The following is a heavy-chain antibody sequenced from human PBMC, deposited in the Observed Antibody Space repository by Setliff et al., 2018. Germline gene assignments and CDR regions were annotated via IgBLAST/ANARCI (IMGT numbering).Heavy chain of an antibody. J-gene: IGHJ4*02. CDR2: INLNTGNI. D-gene: IGHD6-19*01. CDR1: GFSFTDYL. CDR3: ARSPPIRGSGSGWYGDF. V-gene: IGHV1-2*02. Sequence: ASVKVSCKASGFSFTDYLMNWMRQAPEQGLEWMGRINLNTGNIFYAQEFQGRVTLTRDTSTSTAYMELRGLISDDTAVYYCARSPPIRGSGSGWYGDFWGQGTLVTVSS.